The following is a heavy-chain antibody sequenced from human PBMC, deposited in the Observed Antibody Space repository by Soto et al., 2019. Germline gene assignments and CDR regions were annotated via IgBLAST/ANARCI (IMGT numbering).Heavy chain of an antibody. Sequence: QVQLVESGGGVVQPGRSLRLSCAAPGFTFSSYGMHWVRQAPGKGLEWVAVIWYDGSNKYYADSVKGRFTISRDNSKNTLYLQMNSLRAEDTAVYYCARSRKSLAARGVFGGMDVWGQGTTVTVSS. CDR3: ARSRKSLAARGVFGGMDV. V-gene: IGHV3-33*01. CDR2: IWYDGSNK. D-gene: IGHD6-6*01. J-gene: IGHJ6*02. CDR1: GFTFSSYG.